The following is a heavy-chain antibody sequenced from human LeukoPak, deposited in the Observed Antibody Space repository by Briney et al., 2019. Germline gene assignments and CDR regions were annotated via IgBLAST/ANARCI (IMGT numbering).Heavy chain of an antibody. D-gene: IGHD5-12*01. CDR2: ISWNSGSI. CDR1: GFTFDDYA. CDR3: AKAHSGYAALDI. Sequence: GGSLRLSCAASGFTFDDYAMHWVRHAPGKGLEGVSGISWNSGSIGYADSVKGRFTISRDNAKNSMYLQMNSLRAEDTALYYCAKAHSGYAALDIWGQGTMVIVSS. V-gene: IGHV3-9*01. J-gene: IGHJ3*02.